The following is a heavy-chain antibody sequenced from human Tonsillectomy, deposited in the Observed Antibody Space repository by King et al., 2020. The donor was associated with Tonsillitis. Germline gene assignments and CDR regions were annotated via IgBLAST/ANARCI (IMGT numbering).Heavy chain of an antibody. V-gene: IGHV3-23*04. CDR2: ISGSGGST. CDR1: GFTFSSYA. Sequence: VQLVESGGGLVQPGGSLRLSCAASGFTFSSYAMSWVRQAPGKGLEWVSGISGSGGSTNYAASVKGRFTISRDNSKNTLYLQMNSLRAEDTAVYYCAKVSGPIVGATTKGYFAYWGQGTLVTVSS. D-gene: IGHD1-26*01. CDR3: AKVSGPIVGATTKGYFAY. J-gene: IGHJ4*02.